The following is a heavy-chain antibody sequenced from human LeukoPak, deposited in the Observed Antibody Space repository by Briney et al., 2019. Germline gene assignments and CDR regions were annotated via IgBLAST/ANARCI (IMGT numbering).Heavy chain of an antibody. Sequence: ASVKVSCKASGYTFTGYYTHWVRQAPGQGLEWMGWISAYNGNTNYAQKLQGRVTMTTDTSTSTAYMELRSLRSDNTAVYYCARDGAGGSVWYGLDYWGQGTPVPVSS. CDR3: ARDGAGGSVWYGLDY. CDR2: ISAYNGNT. V-gene: IGHV1-18*04. D-gene: IGHD6-13*01. CDR1: GYTFTGYY. J-gene: IGHJ4*02.